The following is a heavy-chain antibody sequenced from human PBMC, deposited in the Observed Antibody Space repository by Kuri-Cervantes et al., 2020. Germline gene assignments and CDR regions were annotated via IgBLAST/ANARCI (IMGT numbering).Heavy chain of an antibody. Sequence: SQTLSLTCAVSGYSISSGYYWGWIRRPPGKGLEWLGSIYHSGSTYYNPSLKSRVTISVDTSKNQFSLKLSSVTAADTAVYYCARRNSQLLVPFDYWGQGTLVTVSS. CDR2: IYHSGST. CDR1: GYSISSGYY. J-gene: IGHJ4*02. V-gene: IGHV4-38-2*01. CDR3: ARRNSQLLVPFDY. D-gene: IGHD6-19*01.